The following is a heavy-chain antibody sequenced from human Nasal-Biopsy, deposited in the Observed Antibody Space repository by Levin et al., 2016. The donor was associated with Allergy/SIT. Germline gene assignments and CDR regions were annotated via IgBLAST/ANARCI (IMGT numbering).Heavy chain of an antibody. CDR3: VRDIVGFDSPFPGLSVYGMDV. Sequence: GESLKISCAGSGFSFNDYKMNWVRQAPGKGLEWVSFISTFGTDTFYAGSVRGRFTISRDNAKNSMYLQMNSLRAEDTAVYYCVRDIVGFDSPFPGLSVYGMDVWGQGTTVTVSS. V-gene: IGHV3-21*06. D-gene: IGHD1-26*01. CDR2: ISTFGTDT. CDR1: GFSFNDYK. J-gene: IGHJ6*02.